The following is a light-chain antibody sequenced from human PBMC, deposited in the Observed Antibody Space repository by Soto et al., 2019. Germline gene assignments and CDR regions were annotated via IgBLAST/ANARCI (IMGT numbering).Light chain of an antibody. J-gene: IGKJ4*01. V-gene: IGKV1-8*01. CDR2: AAS. CDR1: QGISSH. Sequence: AIRMTQSPSSLSASTGDRVTITCRTSQGISSHLAWYQQKPGKAPKLLIYAASTLQSGVPSRFSGSGSGTVFTLTIICLQSEDFATYYCQQYYSYPLTFGGGTKVDIK. CDR3: QQYYSYPLT.